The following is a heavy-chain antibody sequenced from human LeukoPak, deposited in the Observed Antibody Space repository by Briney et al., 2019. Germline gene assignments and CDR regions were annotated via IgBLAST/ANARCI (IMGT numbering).Heavy chain of an antibody. CDR1: GFTFSSYS. D-gene: IGHD1-26*01. Sequence: GGSLRLSCAASGFTFSSYSMNWVRQAPGKGLEWVAVISYDGSNKYYADSVKGRFTISRDNSKNTLYLQMNSLRAEDTAVYYCARDNSGSYPDAFDIWGQGTMVTVSS. J-gene: IGHJ3*02. V-gene: IGHV3-30*03. CDR2: ISYDGSNK. CDR3: ARDNSGSYPDAFDI.